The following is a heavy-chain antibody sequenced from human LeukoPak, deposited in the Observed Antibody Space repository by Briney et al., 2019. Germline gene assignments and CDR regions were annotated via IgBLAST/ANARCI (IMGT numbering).Heavy chain of an antibody. CDR1: GDSVSSNSDT. CDR2: TYYRSKWYN. J-gene: IGHJ5*02. D-gene: IGHD6-19*01. CDR3: ARVEAGKGWFDP. Sequence: SQTLSLTCAISGDSVSSNSDTWNWIRQSPSRGLEWLGRTYYRSKWYNDYAVSVKSRITNNPDTSKNQFSLHLNSVTPEDTAVYHCARVEAGKGWFDPWGQGTQVTVSS. V-gene: IGHV6-1*01.